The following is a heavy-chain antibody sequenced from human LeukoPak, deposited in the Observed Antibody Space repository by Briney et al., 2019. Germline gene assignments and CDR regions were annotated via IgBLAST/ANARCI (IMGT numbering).Heavy chain of an antibody. CDR2: IGNSGSPI. CDR3: ARGRTTTLYYFDY. V-gene: IGHV3-11*01. D-gene: IGHD1/OR15-1a*01. Sequence: GGSLRLSCAASGFTFSDYYMSWIRQVPGKGLEWVSYIGNSGSPIYYADSVKGRFTISRDNAKNSLYLQMISVRAEDTAVYYCARGRTTTLYYFDYWGQGTLVTVSS. J-gene: IGHJ4*02. CDR1: GFTFSDYY.